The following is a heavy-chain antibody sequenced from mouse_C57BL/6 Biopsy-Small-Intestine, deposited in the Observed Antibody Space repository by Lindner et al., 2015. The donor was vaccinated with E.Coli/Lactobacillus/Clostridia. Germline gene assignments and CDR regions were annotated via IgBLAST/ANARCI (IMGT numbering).Heavy chain of an antibody. Sequence: EVQLQESGPSLVRPSQTLSLTCTVTGFSIDSDCYWIWIRQFPGNKLEYIGYTFYSGVTYYNPSLESRTYITRDTSKNQFSLKLSSVTTEDTATYYCARYYYSGNYWYFDVWGTGTTVTVSS. J-gene: IGHJ1*03. V-gene: IGHV3-3*01. D-gene: IGHD1-1*01. CDR1: GFSIDSDCY. CDR2: TFYSGVT. CDR3: ARYYYSGNYWYFDV.